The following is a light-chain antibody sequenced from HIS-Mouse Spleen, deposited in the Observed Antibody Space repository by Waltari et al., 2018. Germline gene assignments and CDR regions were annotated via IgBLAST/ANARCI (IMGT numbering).Light chain of an antibody. Sequence: QSALTQPPSASGSPGQSVTISCTGTSSDVGGYNYVSWYQQHPGKAPNLMMYEVSKRPSGVPGRFSGSKSGNTASLTVSGLQAEDEADYYCSSYAGSNNYVFGTGTKVTVL. V-gene: IGLV2-8*01. CDR3: SSYAGSNNYV. J-gene: IGLJ1*01. CDR1: SSDVGGYNY. CDR2: EVS.